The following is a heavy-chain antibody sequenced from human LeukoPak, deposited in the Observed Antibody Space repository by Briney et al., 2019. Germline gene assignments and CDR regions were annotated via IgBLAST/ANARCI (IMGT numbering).Heavy chain of an antibody. CDR2: ISGSGGST. CDR3: AKETEVVTTEFDY. D-gene: IGHD2-21*02. J-gene: IGHJ4*02. V-gene: IGHV3-23*01. Sequence: PGGSLRLSCAASGFTFSSYEMNWVRQAPGKGLEWVSAISGSGGSTYYADSVKGRFTISRDNSKNTLYLQMNSLRAEDTAVYYCAKETEVVTTEFDYWGQGTLVTVSS. CDR1: GFTFSSYE.